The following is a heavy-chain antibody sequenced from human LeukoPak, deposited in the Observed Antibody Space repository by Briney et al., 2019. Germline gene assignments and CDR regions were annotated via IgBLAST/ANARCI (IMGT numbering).Heavy chain of an antibody. D-gene: IGHD5-18*01. J-gene: IGHJ5*02. Sequence: SETLSLTCAAYGGSFSGYYWSWIRQPPGKGLEWIGEINHSGSTNYNPSLKSRVTISVDTSKNQFSLKLSSVTAADTAVYYCARARSGYSYGYGVVDPWGQGTLVTVSS. CDR3: ARARSGYSYGYGVVDP. CDR2: INHSGST. CDR1: GGSFSGYY. V-gene: IGHV4-34*01.